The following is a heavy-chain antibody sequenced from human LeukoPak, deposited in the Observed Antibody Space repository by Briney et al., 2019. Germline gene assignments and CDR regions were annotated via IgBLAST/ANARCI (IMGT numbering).Heavy chain of an antibody. CDR1: GFTFSDYY. Sequence: GGSLRLSCAASGFTFSDYYMSWIRQAPGKGLEWVSSISSSSSYIYYADSMKGRFTISRDNAKNSLYLQMNSLRAEDTAVYYCAYGYGDGQGESYYYMDVWGKGTTVTVSS. CDR3: AYGYGDGQGESYYYMDV. J-gene: IGHJ6*03. V-gene: IGHV3-11*06. D-gene: IGHD4-17*01. CDR2: ISSSSSYI.